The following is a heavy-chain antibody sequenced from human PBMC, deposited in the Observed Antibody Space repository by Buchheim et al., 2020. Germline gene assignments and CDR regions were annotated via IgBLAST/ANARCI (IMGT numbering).Heavy chain of an antibody. J-gene: IGHJ4*02. Sequence: QVQLVESGGGVVQPGRSLRLSCAASGFTFSSYGMHWVRQAPGKGLEWVAVISYDGSNKYYADSVKGRFTISRDNSKTTLYLQMNSLRAEDTAVYYCAKVPTAPGTYFDYWGQGTL. CDR3: AKVPTAPGTYFDY. CDR2: ISYDGSNK. CDR1: GFTFSSYG. D-gene: IGHD6-13*01. V-gene: IGHV3-30*18.